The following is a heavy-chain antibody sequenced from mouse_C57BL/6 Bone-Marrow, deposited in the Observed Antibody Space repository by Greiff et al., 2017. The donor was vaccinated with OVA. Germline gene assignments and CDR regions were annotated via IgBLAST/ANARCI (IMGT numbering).Heavy chain of an antibody. CDR2: IWSGGST. D-gene: IGHD2-3*01. Sequence: QVQLQQSGPGLVQPSQSLSITCTVSGFSLTSYGVHWVRQSPGKGLEWLGVIWSGGSTDYNAAFISRLSISKDNSKSQVFFKMNSLQADDTAVYYCATSMMVTTRYAMDYWGQGTSVTVSS. CDR1: GFSLTSYG. V-gene: IGHV2-2*01. CDR3: ATSMMVTTRYAMDY. J-gene: IGHJ4*01.